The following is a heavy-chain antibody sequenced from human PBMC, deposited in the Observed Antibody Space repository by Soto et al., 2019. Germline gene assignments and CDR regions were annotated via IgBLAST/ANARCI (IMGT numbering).Heavy chain of an antibody. Sequence: SETLSLTCTVSGGSIRNYYLTWIRQTPGKGLEWIGHVFFTGTTKYSPSLESRVTISVDTSQNQFSLSLTSVTTADTAVYYCARVKRITFGGVIVKGDAFDIWGQGEMVTVSS. CDR2: VFFTGTT. J-gene: IGHJ3*02. D-gene: IGHD3-16*02. V-gene: IGHV4-59*13. CDR3: ARVKRITFGGVIVKGDAFDI. CDR1: GGSIRNYY.